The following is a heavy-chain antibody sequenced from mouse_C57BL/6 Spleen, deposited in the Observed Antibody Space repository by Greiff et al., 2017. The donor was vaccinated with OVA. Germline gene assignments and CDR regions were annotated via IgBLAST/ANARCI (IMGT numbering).Heavy chain of an antibody. J-gene: IGHJ4*01. Sequence: QVQLQQSGAELVKPGASVKLSCKASGYTFTSYWMQWVKQRPGQGLEWIGEIDPSDSYTNYNQKFKGKATLTVDTSSSTAYMQLSSLTSEDSAVYYCARAYYSNYAYAMDYWGQGTSVTVSS. CDR3: ARAYYSNYAYAMDY. CDR1: GYTFTSYW. D-gene: IGHD2-5*01. CDR2: IDPSDSYT. V-gene: IGHV1-50*01.